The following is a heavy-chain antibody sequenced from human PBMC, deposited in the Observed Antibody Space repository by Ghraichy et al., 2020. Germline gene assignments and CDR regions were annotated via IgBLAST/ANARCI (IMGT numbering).Heavy chain of an antibody. CDR3: IRGAYCSNSSCPVPFFCAVA. CDR2: ISSYATTEYYDGTKS. D-gene: IGHD2-2*01. J-gene: IGHJ6*02. Sequence: LSLTCSTSGSTFRNNAMHWIRQAPGHGLAWVVVISSYATTEYYDGTKSYYADPVKSRLTISRYNSKKTLYLPMNSLRAEDAAVYYCIRGAYCSNSSCPVPFFCAVAWGHSTT. CDR1: GSTFRNNA. V-gene: IGHV3-30*03.